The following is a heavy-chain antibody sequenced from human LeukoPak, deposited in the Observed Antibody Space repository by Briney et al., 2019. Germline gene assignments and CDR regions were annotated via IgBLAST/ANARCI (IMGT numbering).Heavy chain of an antibody. CDR1: GGSISSSSYY. D-gene: IGHD3-9*01. CDR2: IYYSGNT. V-gene: IGHV4-39*01. J-gene: IGHJ4*02. Sequence: SETLSLTCTVSGGSISSSSYYWGWIRQPPGKGLEWIGSIYYSGNTYYNASLKSQVSISIDTSKNQFSLRLTSVTAADTAVYYCARAPRYFDWLLYYDSSGYPDYWGQGTLVTVSS. CDR3: ARAPRYFDWLLYYDSSGYPDY.